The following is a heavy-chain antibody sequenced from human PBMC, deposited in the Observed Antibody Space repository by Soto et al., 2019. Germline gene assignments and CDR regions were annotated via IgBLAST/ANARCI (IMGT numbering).Heavy chain of an antibody. CDR2: IRGSGAST. D-gene: IGHD2-2*02. J-gene: IGHJ5*02. CDR3: AKASYCSSTNCYISSWFDP. V-gene: IGHV3-23*01. Sequence: GGSLRLSCAASGFTFSNYAMSWVRQAPGKGLEWVSAIRGSGASTCYADSVKGRFTISKDNSENTLYLQMNSLRAEETAVYYCAKASYCSSTNCYISSWFDPWGQGTLVTVSS. CDR1: GFTFSNYA.